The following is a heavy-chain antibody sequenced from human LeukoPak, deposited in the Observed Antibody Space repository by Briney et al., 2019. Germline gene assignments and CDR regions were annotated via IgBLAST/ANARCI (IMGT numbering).Heavy chain of an antibody. Sequence: GGSLRFSCAASGFTFSSYAMSWVRQAPGKGLEWVSAISGSGGSTYYADSVKGRFTISRDDSKNTLYLQMNSLRAEDTAVYYCAKATTGAFDYWGQGTLVTVSS. J-gene: IGHJ4*02. CDR3: AKATTGAFDY. CDR2: ISGSGGST. D-gene: IGHD1-1*01. V-gene: IGHV3-23*01. CDR1: GFTFSSYA.